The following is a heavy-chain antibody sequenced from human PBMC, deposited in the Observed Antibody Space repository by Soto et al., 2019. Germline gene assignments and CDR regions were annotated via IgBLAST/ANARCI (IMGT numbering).Heavy chain of an antibody. V-gene: IGHV3-21*01. J-gene: IGHJ6*02. Sequence: PGGSLRLSCAASGFNFNSYTINWVRQAPGKRLEWLSSISSSGYIFSTDSVRGRFTISRDNAKNSVYLQINSLRAEDTAVYFCARDCSGGSCYPGMDVWRQRTTVTVSS. CDR2: ISSSGYI. CDR3: ARDCSGGSCYPGMDV. D-gene: IGHD2-15*01. CDR1: GFNFNSYT.